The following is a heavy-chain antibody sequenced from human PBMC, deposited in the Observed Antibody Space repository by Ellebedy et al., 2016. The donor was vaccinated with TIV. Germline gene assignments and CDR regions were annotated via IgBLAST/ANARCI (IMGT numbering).Heavy chain of an antibody. CDR1: GFTFSGYW. V-gene: IGHV3-74*01. CDR2: IATDGSST. Sequence: GESLKISCAASGFTFSGYWMHWVRQPPGKGLVWVSRIATDGSSTTYADSVKGRFTISRDNSKNTLYLQMNSLRAEDTAVYYCVKDSRFRGGRELPVLDSWGQGTLVTVSS. CDR3: VKDSRFRGGRELPVLDS. J-gene: IGHJ4*02. D-gene: IGHD1-26*01.